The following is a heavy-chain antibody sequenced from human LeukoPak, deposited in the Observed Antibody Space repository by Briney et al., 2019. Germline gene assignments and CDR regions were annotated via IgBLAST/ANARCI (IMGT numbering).Heavy chain of an antibody. CDR2: MNPKSGNT. D-gene: IGHD2-2*01. J-gene: IGHJ6*03. CDR3: ASGPYCTTTSCSTPDYYFYYMDV. CDR1: GYTFTSYD. V-gene: IGHV1-8*01. Sequence: ASVKVSCKASGYTFTSYDINWVRQAPGQGLEWMAWMNPKSGNTDYAQAFQGRVTMTRNTSISTAYMELSSLRSEDTAVYYCASGPYCTTTSCSTPDYYFYYMDVWGKGTTVTVSS.